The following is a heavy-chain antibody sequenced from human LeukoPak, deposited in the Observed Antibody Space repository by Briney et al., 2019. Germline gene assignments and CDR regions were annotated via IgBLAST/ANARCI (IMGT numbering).Heavy chain of an antibody. Sequence: GGSLRLSCAASGFSFSSYTMNWVRQAPGKGLEWISYIDTTSTTTNYADSVRGRFTISRDNAKNSLYLQVDSLRAEDTALYYCARGLVVVAQYFQHWGQGTLVTVSS. CDR2: IDTTSTTT. CDR1: GFSFSSYT. D-gene: IGHD2-15*01. V-gene: IGHV3-48*01. CDR3: ARGLVVVAQYFQH. J-gene: IGHJ1*01.